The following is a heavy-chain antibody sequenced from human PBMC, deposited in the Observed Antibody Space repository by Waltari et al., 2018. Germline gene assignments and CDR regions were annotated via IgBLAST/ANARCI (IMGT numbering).Heavy chain of an antibody. Sequence: EVQLVDSGGGLVQPGGSLRLSCAASGFTVSNNYMSWVRQAPGKGLGWGSVIYSGGSTYYADSVKGRFTISRDDSKNTLYLQMNSLSAEDTAVYYCAKILGVWSGYYSFDYWGQGTLVTVSS. CDR2: IYSGGST. V-gene: IGHV3-53*04. J-gene: IGHJ4*02. D-gene: IGHD3-3*01. CDR1: GFTVSNNY. CDR3: AKILGVWSGYYSFDY.